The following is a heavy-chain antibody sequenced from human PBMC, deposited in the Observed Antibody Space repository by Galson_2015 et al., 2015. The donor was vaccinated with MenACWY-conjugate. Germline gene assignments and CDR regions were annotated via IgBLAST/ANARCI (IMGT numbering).Heavy chain of an antibody. CDR1: GASISSHH. D-gene: IGHD7-27*01. CDR2: IRDTGSL. J-gene: IGHJ4*02. Sequence: ETLSLTCTVSGASISSHHWSWFRQPPGKGVEWIAYIRDTGSLKDNPSLKRRLTMSADKSNNQFSLRLISVTAADPAVYYCARLPTWGSSFGYFDYWGQGTLVAVSS. CDR3: ARLPTWGSSFGYFDY. V-gene: IGHV4-59*08.